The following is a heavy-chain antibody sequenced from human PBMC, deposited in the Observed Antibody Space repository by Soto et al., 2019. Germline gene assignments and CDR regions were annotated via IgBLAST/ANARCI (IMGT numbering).Heavy chain of an antibody. CDR1: GGSISSSSYY. D-gene: IGHD2-2*01. Sequence: QLQLQESGPGLVKPSETLSLTCTVSGGSISSSSYYWGWIRQPPGKGLEWIGSIYYSGSTYFNPSLKSRVTISVDTSKNQFSLRLSSVTAADTAVYYCARLPVLVPAAMQADRNYYGMDVWGQGTTVTVSS. V-gene: IGHV4-39*01. CDR3: ARLPVLVPAAMQADRNYYGMDV. CDR2: IYYSGST. J-gene: IGHJ6*02.